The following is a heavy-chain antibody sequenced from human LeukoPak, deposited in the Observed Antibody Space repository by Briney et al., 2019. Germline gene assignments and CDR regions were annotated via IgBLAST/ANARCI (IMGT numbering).Heavy chain of an antibody. J-gene: IGHJ4*02. CDR1: GGSVSDYY. CDR2: IYYTGST. V-gene: IGHV4-59*02. Sequence: SETLSLTCTISGGSVSDYYWSWIRQSPGKGLEWIGYIYYTGSTTYNPSLKSRVTMSADTSKNQFSLNLNSVTAADTAVYYCAGRKLANDYWGQGTLVTVSS. D-gene: IGHD1-1*01. CDR3: AGRKLANDY.